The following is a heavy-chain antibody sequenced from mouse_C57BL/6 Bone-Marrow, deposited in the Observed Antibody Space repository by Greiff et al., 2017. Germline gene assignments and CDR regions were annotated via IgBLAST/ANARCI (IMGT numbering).Heavy chain of an antibody. CDR3: ARDNPSFY. J-gene: IGHJ3*01. V-gene: IGHV3-6*01. Sequence: EVQLQQSGPGLVKPSQSLSLTCSVTGYSITSGYYWNWIRQFPGNKLEWMGYISYDGSNNYNPSLKNRISITRDTSKNQFFLKLNSVTTEDTATYYCARDNPSFYWGQGTLVTVSA. CDR1: GYSITSGYY. CDR2: ISYDGSN.